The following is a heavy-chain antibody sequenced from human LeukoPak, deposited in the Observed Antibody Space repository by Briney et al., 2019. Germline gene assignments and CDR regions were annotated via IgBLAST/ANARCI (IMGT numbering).Heavy chain of an antibody. D-gene: IGHD3-3*01. V-gene: IGHV4-30-4*01. CDR2: IYYSGST. J-gene: IGHJ4*02. CDR3: ARGTYDFWSGSHFDY. CDR1: GGSISSGDYY. Sequence: SETLSLTCTVPGGSISSGDYYWSWIRQPPGKGLEWIGYIYYSGSTYYNPSLKSRVTISVDTSKNQFSLKLSSVTAADTAVYYCARGTYDFWSGSHFDYWGQGTLVTVSS.